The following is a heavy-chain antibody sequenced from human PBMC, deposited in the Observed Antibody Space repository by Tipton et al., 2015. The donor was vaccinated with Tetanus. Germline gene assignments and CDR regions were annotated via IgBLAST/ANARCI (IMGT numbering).Heavy chain of an antibody. V-gene: IGHV4-30-4*01. Sequence: TLSLTCTVSGASLSSGDYYWSWIRKPPGKDLEWIGYIYQTGTTDYNPSLKGRVTISMDRSNTQFSLRLDSLTAADTAVYYCARAAGFLGLTHDFWGRGTLVTVSA. J-gene: IGHJ4*02. CDR2: IYQTGTT. CDR3: ARAAGFLGLTHDF. CDR1: GASLSSGDYY. D-gene: IGHD2/OR15-2a*01.